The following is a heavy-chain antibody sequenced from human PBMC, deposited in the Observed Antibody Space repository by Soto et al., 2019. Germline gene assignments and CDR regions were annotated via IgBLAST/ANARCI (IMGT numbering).Heavy chain of an antibody. V-gene: IGHV3-48*02. CDR3: ARDNGIQGSFDP. J-gene: IGHJ5*02. Sequence: SCAASGFTFSTYSMNWVRQAPGKGLEWISYISYSSSIIYYADSVEGRFAISRDNARNSLYLQMNGLRDEDTAVYYCARDNGIQGSFDPWGQGTLVTVSS. D-gene: IGHD1-1*01. CDR2: ISYSSSII. CDR1: GFTFSTYS.